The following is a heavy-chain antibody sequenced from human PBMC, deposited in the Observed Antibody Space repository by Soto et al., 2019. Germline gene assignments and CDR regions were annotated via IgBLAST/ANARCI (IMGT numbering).Heavy chain of an antibody. Sequence: QVQLVESGGGVVQPGRSLRLSCAASGFTFSSYGMHWVRQAPGKGLEWVAVIWYDGSNKYYADSEKGRFTISRDNSKNTLYLQMNSLRAEDTAVYYCARDQQSDGDYSLDYWGQGTLVTVSS. J-gene: IGHJ4*02. CDR1: GFTFSSYG. D-gene: IGHD4-17*01. V-gene: IGHV3-33*01. CDR2: IWYDGSNK. CDR3: ARDQQSDGDYSLDY.